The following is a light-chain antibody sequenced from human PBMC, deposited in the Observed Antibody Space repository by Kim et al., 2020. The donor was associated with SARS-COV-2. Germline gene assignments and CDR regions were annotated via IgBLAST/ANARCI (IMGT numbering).Light chain of an antibody. Sequence: GKPLTISCTRSSGSIASNYVQWYQQRPGSSPTTVIYEDNQRPSGVPDRFSGSIDSSSNSASLTISGLKTEDEADYYCQSYDSSNWVFGGGTQLTVL. CDR3: QSYDSSNWV. CDR1: SGSIASNY. J-gene: IGLJ3*02. V-gene: IGLV6-57*01. CDR2: EDN.